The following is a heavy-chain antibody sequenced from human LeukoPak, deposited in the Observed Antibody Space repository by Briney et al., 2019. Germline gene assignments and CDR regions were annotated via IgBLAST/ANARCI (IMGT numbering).Heavy chain of an antibody. CDR3: AKVGYSSSWYYYYYMDV. CDR2: IRYDGSNK. V-gene: IGHV3-30*02. J-gene: IGHJ6*03. D-gene: IGHD6-13*01. CDR1: GFTFSSYG. Sequence: PGGSLRLSCAASGFTFSSYGMHWVRQAPGKGLEWVAFIRYDGSNKYYADSVEGRFTISRDNSKNTLYLQMNSLRAEDTAVYHCAKVGYSSSWYYYYYMDVWGKGTTVTISS.